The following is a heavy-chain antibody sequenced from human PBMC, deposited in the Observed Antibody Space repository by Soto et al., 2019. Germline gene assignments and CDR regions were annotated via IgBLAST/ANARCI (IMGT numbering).Heavy chain of an antibody. Sequence: QVQLQESGPRLVRPSGALSLTCSVSGASITSGHWWTWVSQSPGKGLEWIGEISDRGSTNSNPSLKSRVSLSADKSQNQFSMRLTSVTASETAIYYCTRSTHAMNGGSHYMALDDDLVTGMDVWGPWTTVTVSS. V-gene: IGHV4-4*02. CDR3: TRSTHAMNGGSHYMALDDDLVTGMDV. CDR2: ISDRGST. D-gene: IGHD3-16*01. CDR1: GASITSGHW. J-gene: IGHJ6*02.